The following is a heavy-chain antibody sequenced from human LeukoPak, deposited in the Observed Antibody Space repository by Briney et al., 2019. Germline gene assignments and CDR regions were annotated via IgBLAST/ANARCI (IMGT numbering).Heavy chain of an antibody. CDR1: GGSISSYY. J-gene: IGHJ3*02. CDR2: IYYSGST. D-gene: IGHD5-12*01. CDR3: ARDRSGYLGAFDI. V-gene: IGHV4-59*01. Sequence: SETLSLTCTVSGGSISSYYWSWIRQPPGKGLEWIGYIYYSGSTNYNPSLKSRVTISVDTSKNQFSLKLSSVTAADTAVYYCARDRSGYLGAFDIWGLGTMVTVSS.